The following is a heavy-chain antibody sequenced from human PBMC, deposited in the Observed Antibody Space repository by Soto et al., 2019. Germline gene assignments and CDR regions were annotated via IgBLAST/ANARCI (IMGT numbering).Heavy chain of an antibody. CDR3: ARGEEDVDIVATTRGYFDY. CDR1: CGSISSYY. Sequence: PSETLSLTCTVSCGSISSYYWSWIRQPPGKGLEWIGYIYYSGSTNYNPSLKSRVTISVDTSKNQFSLKLSSVTAADTAVYYCARGEEDVDIVATTRGYFDYWGQGTLVTVSS. CDR2: IYYSGST. D-gene: IGHD5-12*01. V-gene: IGHV4-59*01. J-gene: IGHJ4*02.